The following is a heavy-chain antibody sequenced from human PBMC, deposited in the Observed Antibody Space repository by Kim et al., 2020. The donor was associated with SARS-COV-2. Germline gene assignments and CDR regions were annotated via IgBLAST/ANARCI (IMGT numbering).Heavy chain of an antibody. D-gene: IGHD5-18*01. J-gene: IGHJ4*02. CDR1: GGSISSGGYY. Sequence: SETLSLTCTVSGGSISSGGYYWSWIRQHPGKGLEWIGYIYYSGSTYYNPSLKSRVTISVDTSKNQFSLKLSSVTAADTAVYYCARGRDTAMVTSPYFDYWGQGTLVTVSS. CDR2: IYYSGST. CDR3: ARGRDTAMVTSPYFDY. V-gene: IGHV4-31*03.